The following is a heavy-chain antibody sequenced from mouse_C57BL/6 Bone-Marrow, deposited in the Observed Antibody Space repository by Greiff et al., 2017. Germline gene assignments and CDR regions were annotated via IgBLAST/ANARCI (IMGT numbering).Heavy chain of an antibody. J-gene: IGHJ4*01. Sequence: QVQLQQSGAELVRPGTSVKMSCKASGYTFTNYWIGWAKQRPGHGLEWIGDIYPGGGYTNYNEQFKGKATLTADKSSSTAYMQFSSLTSEDSAIYYCARGDYDYDYYAMDYWGQGTSVTVSS. CDR1: GYTFTNYW. CDR2: IYPGGGYT. D-gene: IGHD2-4*01. V-gene: IGHV1-63*01. CDR3: ARGDYDYDYYAMDY.